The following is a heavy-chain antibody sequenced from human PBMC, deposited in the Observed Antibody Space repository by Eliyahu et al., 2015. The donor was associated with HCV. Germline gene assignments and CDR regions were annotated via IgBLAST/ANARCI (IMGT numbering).Heavy chain of an antibody. CDR2: IKQDGSET. CDR1: GFXXXXYW. Sequence: VLLVESGGDLVQPGGSLRLSCAASGFXXXXYWMSWVRQAPGKGLEGVANIKQDGSETYYLDSVKGRFTVSRDNAKNSLYLEMNRLRSEDTAVYYCARGITYYYDSSGYYFQYWGQGALVTVSS. CDR3: ARGITYYYDSSGYYFQY. V-gene: IGHV3-7*01. D-gene: IGHD3-22*01. J-gene: IGHJ1*01.